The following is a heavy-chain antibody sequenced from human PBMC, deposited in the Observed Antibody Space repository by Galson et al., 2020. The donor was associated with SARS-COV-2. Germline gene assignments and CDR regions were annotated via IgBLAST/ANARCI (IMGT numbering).Heavy chain of an antibody. Sequence: GRSLRLSCAASGFTFSPYAMTWVRRAPGKGLEWVSSIGRSVVRTYYADSVKGRFTISRANQHNTLYLQMNSLRAEDTAVYFCARDRGPFPYSGSYFDQWGRGTLVTVSS. CDR1: GFTFSPYA. CDR2: IGRSVVRT. J-gene: IGHJ4*02. D-gene: IGHD3-10*01. CDR3: ARDRGPFPYSGSYFDQ. V-gene: IGHV3-23*01.